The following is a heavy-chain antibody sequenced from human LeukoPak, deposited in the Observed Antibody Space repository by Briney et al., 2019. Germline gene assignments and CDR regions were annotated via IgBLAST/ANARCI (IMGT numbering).Heavy chain of an antibody. J-gene: IGHJ6*02. V-gene: IGHV1-69*05. D-gene: IGHD6-19*01. CDR1: GGTFSSYA. CDR3: ARCYSSGWLDYYYGMDV. Sequence: ASVKVSCKASGGTFSSYAISWVRQAPGQGLEWMGGIIPIFGTANYAQKFQGRVTMTRNTSISTAYMELSSLRSEDTAVYYCARCYSSGWLDYYYGMDVWGQGTTVTVSS. CDR2: IIPIFGTA.